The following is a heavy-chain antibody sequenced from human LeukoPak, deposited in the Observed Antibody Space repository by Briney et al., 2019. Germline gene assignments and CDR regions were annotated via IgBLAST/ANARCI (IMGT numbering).Heavy chain of an antibody. V-gene: IGHV1-18*01. CDR1: GYTFTTYG. CDR3: ARDLKLYDFWPIGY. J-gene: IGHJ4*02. Sequence: GASVKVSCKASGYTFTTYGIHWVRQAPGQGLEWMGWISTYNGNTNYAQKLQGRVTMTTDTPTSTAYMELRSPRSDDTAVYYCARDLKLYDFWPIGYWGQGTLVTLSS. D-gene: IGHD3-3*01. CDR2: ISTYNGNT.